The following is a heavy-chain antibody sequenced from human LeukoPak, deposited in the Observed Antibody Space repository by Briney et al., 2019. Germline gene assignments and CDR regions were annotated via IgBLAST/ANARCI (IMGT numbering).Heavy chain of an antibody. CDR1: GYTFTGYY. J-gene: IGHJ3*02. CDR3: ARDSVRWFGELPDAFDI. V-gene: IGHV1-2*06. D-gene: IGHD3-10*01. Sequence: ASVKVSCKASGYTFTGYYMHWVRQAPGQGLEWMGRINPNSGGTNYAQKFQGRVTMTRDTSISTAYMELSRLRSDDTAVYYCARDSVRWFGELPDAFDIWGQGTMVTVSS. CDR2: INPNSGGT.